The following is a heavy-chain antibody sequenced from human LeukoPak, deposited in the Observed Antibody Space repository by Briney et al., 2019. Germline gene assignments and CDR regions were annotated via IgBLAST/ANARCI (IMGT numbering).Heavy chain of an antibody. Sequence: GASVKVSCKASGVTFSSYAISWVRQAPGQRLEWMGGIIPIFGTANYAQKFQGRVTITADESTSTAYMELSSLRSEDTAVYYCTRGLGSFDYWGQGTLVTVSS. CDR3: TRGLGSFDY. V-gene: IGHV1-69*13. D-gene: IGHD7-27*01. J-gene: IGHJ4*02. CDR1: GVTFSSYA. CDR2: IIPIFGTA.